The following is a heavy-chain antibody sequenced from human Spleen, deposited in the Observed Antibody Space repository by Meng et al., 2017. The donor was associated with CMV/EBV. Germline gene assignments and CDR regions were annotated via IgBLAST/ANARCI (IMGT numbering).Heavy chain of an antibody. CDR1: GGSISSYY. CDR2: IYTSGST. J-gene: IGHJ5*02. D-gene: IGHD6-13*01. Sequence: VRLQASGPGLVKPSETLSLICTVSGGSISSYYWSWIRQPAGKGLEWIGRIYTSGSTNYNPSLKSRVTMSVDTSKNQFSLKLSSVTAADTAVYYCARETAAVSYNWFDPWGQGTLVTVSS. V-gene: IGHV4-4*07. CDR3: ARETAAVSYNWFDP.